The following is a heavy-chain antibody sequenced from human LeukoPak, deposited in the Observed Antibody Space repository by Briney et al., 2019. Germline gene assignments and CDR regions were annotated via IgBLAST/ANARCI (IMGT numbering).Heavy chain of an antibody. CDR3: TRDSLGYSYGSHYFDY. CDR2: IIPILGIA. J-gene: IGHJ4*02. V-gene: IGHV1-69*04. D-gene: IGHD5-18*01. CDR1: GGTFSIYA. Sequence: ASVNVSSTASGGTFSIYAISWVRQAPGQGLEWMGRIIPILGIANNAQKFQGRVTITADKSTSTAYMELSSLRSEDTAMYYCTRDSLGYSYGSHYFDYWGQGTLVTVSS.